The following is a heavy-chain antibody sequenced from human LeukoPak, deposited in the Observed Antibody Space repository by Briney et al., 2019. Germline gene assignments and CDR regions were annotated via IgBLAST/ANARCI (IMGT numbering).Heavy chain of an antibody. CDR1: GGSISSGGYY. CDR3: ARSSVCSSTSCNGAFDI. CDR2: IYHSGST. J-gene: IGHJ3*02. Sequence: PSETLSLTCTVSGGSISSGGYYWSWIRQPPGKGLEWIGYIYHSGSTYYNPSLKSRVTISVDRSKNQFSLKLSSVTAADTAVYYCARSSVCSSTSCNGAFDIWGQGTMVTVSS. D-gene: IGHD2-2*01. V-gene: IGHV4-30-2*01.